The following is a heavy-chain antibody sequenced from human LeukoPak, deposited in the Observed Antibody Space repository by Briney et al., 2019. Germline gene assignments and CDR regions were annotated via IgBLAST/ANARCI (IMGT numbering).Heavy chain of an antibody. V-gene: IGHV4-4*07. D-gene: IGHD1-20*01. CDR1: GGSISSYY. J-gene: IGHJ3*02. CDR3: ARDRITGTTGAFDI. Sequence: SETLSLTCTVSGGSISSYYWSWIRQPPGKGLEWIGRIYTSGSTNYNPSLKSRVTMSVDTSKNQFSLKRSSVTAADTAVYYCARDRITGTTGAFDIWGQGTMVTVSS. CDR2: IYTSGST.